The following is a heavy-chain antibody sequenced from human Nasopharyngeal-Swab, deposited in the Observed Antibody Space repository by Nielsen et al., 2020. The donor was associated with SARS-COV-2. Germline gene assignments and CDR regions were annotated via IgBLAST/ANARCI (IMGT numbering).Heavy chain of an antibody. J-gene: IGHJ4*02. CDR1: GFPFSSYG. CDR2: IWYDGSNK. Sequence: LSLTCAASGFPFSSYGMHWVRQAPGKGLEWVAVIWYDGSNKYYADSVKGRFTISRDNSKNTLYLQMNSLRAEDTAVYYCARDLGGAAAGTDYWGQGTLVTVSS. D-gene: IGHD6-13*01. V-gene: IGHV3-33*01. CDR3: ARDLGGAAAGTDY.